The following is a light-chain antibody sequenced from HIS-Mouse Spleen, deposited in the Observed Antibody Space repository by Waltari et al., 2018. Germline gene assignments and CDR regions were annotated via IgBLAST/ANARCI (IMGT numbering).Light chain of an antibody. V-gene: IGLV2-14*01. Sequence: SALTQPASVSGSPGQSITISCTGTSSYVGGYNYVSWYQPHPGKAPKLMIYEVSNRPSGVSNRFSGSKSGNTASLTISGLQAEDEADYYCSSYTSSSTLVFGGGTKLTVL. J-gene: IGLJ2*01. CDR2: EVS. CDR1: SSYVGGYNY. CDR3: SSYTSSSTLV.